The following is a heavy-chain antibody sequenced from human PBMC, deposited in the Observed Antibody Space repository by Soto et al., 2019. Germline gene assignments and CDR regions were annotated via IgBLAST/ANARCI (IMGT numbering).Heavy chain of an antibody. CDR3: ARDGSGEGYFDY. CDR1: GFSLSNARMG. V-gene: IGHV2-26*01. Sequence: QVTLKESGPVLVKPTDTLTLTCTVSGFSLSNARMGVSWIRQPPGKALEWLAHIFSNYEKSYSTSLKSRLTIDKDTAKSQVVLTMTTMDPVDTATYYFARDGSGEGYFDYRGPGNLVTVAS. D-gene: IGHD3-10*01. CDR2: IFSNYEK. J-gene: IGHJ4*02.